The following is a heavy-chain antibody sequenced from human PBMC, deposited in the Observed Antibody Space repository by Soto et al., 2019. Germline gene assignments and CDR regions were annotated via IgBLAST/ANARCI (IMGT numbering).Heavy chain of an antibody. J-gene: IGHJ4*02. CDR1: CGSISSGGYS. CDR2: IYHSGGT. D-gene: IGHD2-2*01. CDR3: ARAVVPAAWRYFDY. V-gene: IGHV4-30-2*01. Sequence: SETLSLTCAVSCGSISSGGYSWSWIRQPPGKGLEWIGYIYHSGGTYYNPSLKSRVTISVDRSKNQFSLKLSSVTAADTAVYYCARAVVPAAWRYFDYWGQGTLVTVSS.